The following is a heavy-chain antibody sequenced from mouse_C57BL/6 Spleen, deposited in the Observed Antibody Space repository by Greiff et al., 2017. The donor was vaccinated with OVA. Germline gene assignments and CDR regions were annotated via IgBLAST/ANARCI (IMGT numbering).Heavy chain of an antibody. Sequence: QVQLQQPGAELVKPGASVKMSCKASGYTFTSYWITWVKQRPGQGLEWIGDIYPGSGSTNYNEKFKSKATLTVDTSSSTAYMQLSSLTSESSTIYDCAIEKGSYCGNYDYLDYWGQGTTLTVSS. J-gene: IGHJ2*01. D-gene: IGHD2-1*01. CDR3: AIEKGSYCGNYDYLDY. CDR2: IYPGSGST. CDR1: GYTFTSYW. V-gene: IGHV1-55*01.